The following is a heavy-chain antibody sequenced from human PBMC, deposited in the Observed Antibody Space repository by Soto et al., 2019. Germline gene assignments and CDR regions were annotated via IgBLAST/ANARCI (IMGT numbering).Heavy chain of an antibody. D-gene: IGHD6-19*01. CDR2: IRGSGDST. CDR3: ATAAANSGCWFDY. V-gene: IGHV3-23*01. J-gene: IGHJ4*02. Sequence: GKGLGWVSTIRGSGDSTYYADSVTGRFTISRDNSKNTLYLQMNGLRAEDTAVYFCATAAANSGCWFDYSGQ.